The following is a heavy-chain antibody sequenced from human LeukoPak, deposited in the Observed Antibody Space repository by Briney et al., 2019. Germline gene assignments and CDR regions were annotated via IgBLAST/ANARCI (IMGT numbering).Heavy chain of an antibody. CDR1: GFTFSNCW. V-gene: IGHV3-7*01. Sequence: GGSLRLSCAASGFTFSNCWMSWVRQAPGKGLEWVANIKQDGSEKYYVDSVKGRFTISRDNAKNSLYLQMNSLRAEDTAVYYCARGRPHGNDYWGQGTLVTVSS. CDR2: IKQDGSEK. J-gene: IGHJ4*02. CDR3: ARGRPHGNDY. D-gene: IGHD4-23*01.